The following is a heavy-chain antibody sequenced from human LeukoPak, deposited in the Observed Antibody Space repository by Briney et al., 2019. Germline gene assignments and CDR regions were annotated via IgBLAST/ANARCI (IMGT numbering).Heavy chain of an antibody. J-gene: IGHJ4*02. CDR1: GFSFSNYG. CDR2: IRYDGSDK. V-gene: IGHV3-30*02. Sequence: GGSLRLSCATSGFSFSNYGMFWVRQAPGKGLEWVAFIRYDGSDKYYTDYVKDRFTISRDNSRNTLYLQMNSLRGEDSAVYYCAKDRMGGQYYFDYWGQGTLVTVSS. D-gene: IGHD1-26*01. CDR3: AKDRMGGQYYFDY.